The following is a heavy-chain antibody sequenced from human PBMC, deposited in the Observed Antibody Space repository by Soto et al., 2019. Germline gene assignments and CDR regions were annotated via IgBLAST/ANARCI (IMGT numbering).Heavy chain of an antibody. V-gene: IGHV3-15*01. CDR3: TQMTTVTT. Sequence: EVQLVESGGGLVKPGGSLRLSCAASGFTFSNAWMSWVRQAPGKGLEWVGRIKSQTDGGTTDYAAPVKGRFTISRDDSKNTLYLQMNSLKTEDTAVYYCTQMTTVTTWGQGTLVTVSS. CDR2: IKSQTDGGTT. D-gene: IGHD4-4*01. J-gene: IGHJ5*02. CDR1: GFTFSNAW.